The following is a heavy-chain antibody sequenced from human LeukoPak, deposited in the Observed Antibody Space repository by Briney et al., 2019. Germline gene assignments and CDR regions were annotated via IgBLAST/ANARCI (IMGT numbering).Heavy chain of an antibody. J-gene: IGHJ3*02. D-gene: IGHD3-22*01. V-gene: IGHV1-2*02. CDR2: IHPRRGDT. Sequence: ASVKVSCKTSGYSFTAFYIHWVRQAPGQGLEWMGWIHPRRGDTNYAQKFQGRVTMTRDTSISTAYLDLSRLRSDDTAVYYCARDRYYDSSGYYNDAFDIWGQGTMVTVSS. CDR1: GYSFTAFY. CDR3: ARDRYYDSSGYYNDAFDI.